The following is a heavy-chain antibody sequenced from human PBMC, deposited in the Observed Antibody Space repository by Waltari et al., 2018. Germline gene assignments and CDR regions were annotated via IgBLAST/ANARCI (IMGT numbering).Heavy chain of an antibody. Sequence: QVQLQQWGAGLLKPSETLSLTCAVYGGSFSGYYWCWIRQPPGTGLEWIGGINHSGSTNYNPSLKILVTISVDTSKNQFSLKLSSVTAADTAVYYCARGPPQWLVHPRDYYYMDVWGKGTTVTVSS. CDR1: GGSFSGYY. J-gene: IGHJ6*03. CDR2: INHSGST. V-gene: IGHV4-34*01. D-gene: IGHD6-19*01. CDR3: ARGPPQWLVHPRDYYYMDV.